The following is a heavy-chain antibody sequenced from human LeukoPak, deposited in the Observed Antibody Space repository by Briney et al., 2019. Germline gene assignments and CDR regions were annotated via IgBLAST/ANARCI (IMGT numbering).Heavy chain of an antibody. CDR3: ARDGRGDSYARRGWFDP. Sequence: SETLSLTCAVSGGSISSSNWWSWVRQPPGKGLEWIGEIYHSGSTNYNPSLKSRVTISVDKSKNQFSLKLSSVTAADTAVYYCARDGRGDSYARRGWFDPWGQGTLVTVSS. CDR2: IYHSGST. V-gene: IGHV4-4*02. CDR1: GGSISSSNW. J-gene: IGHJ5*02. D-gene: IGHD5-18*01.